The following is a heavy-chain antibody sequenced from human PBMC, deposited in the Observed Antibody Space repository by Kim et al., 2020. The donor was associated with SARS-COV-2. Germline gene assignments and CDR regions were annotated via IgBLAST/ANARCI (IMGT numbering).Heavy chain of an antibody. D-gene: IGHD3-10*01. CDR1: GGSFSGYY. CDR3: ASRRRLLWFGELLGAPYYYYGMDV. V-gene: IGHV4-34*01. J-gene: IGHJ6*02. CDR2: INHSGST. Sequence: SETLSLTCDVYGGSFSGYYWSWIRQPPGKGLEWIGEINHSGSTNYNPSLKSRVTISVDTSKNQFSLKLSSVTAADTAVYYCASRRRLLWFGELLGAPYYYYGMDVWGQGTTVTVSS.